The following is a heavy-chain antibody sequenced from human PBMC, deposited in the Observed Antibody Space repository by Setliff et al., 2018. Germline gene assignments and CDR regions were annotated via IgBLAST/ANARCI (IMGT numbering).Heavy chain of an antibody. D-gene: IGHD3-16*01. Sequence: ASVKVSCKTSGYSFTDFYIHWVRHTPGHGLEWLGRLNPRTGGTNLPQRFQGRVTMTRDTSMKTAFLEMSGLTSDDTAIFYCAKGGGRLSISQSYFHMDVWGAGTTVTVSS. CDR1: GYSFTDFY. J-gene: IGHJ6*03. V-gene: IGHV1-2*06. CDR3: AKGGGRLSISQSYFHMDV. CDR2: LNPRTGGT.